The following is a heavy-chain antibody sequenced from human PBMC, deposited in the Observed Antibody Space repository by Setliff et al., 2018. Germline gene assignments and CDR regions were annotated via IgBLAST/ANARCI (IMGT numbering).Heavy chain of an antibody. D-gene: IGHD3-3*01. V-gene: IGHV3-23*01. Sequence: GESLKISCAASGFTFSIYSMSWVRQAPGKGLEWVALISATGGATYYADSVKGRFTIFRDNSKNSLYLQMNDLRAEDTAVYYCAKDLASWSPDRWGLGTLVTVS. J-gene: IGHJ4*02. CDR3: AKDLASWSPDR. CDR2: ISATGGAT. CDR1: GFTFSIYS.